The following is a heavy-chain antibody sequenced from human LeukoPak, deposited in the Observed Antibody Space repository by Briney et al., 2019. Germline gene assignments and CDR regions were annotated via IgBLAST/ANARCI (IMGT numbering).Heavy chain of an antibody. D-gene: IGHD1-26*01. V-gene: IGHV3-48*01. CDR2: ISSSSSTI. CDR1: GFTFGDYS. Sequence: GGSLRLSCEASGFTFGDYSMNWVRQAPGKGLEWVSYISSSSSTIYYADSVRGRFTISRDNAKKSLYLRMNSLRPDDTAVYYCAKDRDVYGWSYPLDSWGQGTLVTVSS. CDR3: AKDRDVYGWSYPLDS. J-gene: IGHJ4*02.